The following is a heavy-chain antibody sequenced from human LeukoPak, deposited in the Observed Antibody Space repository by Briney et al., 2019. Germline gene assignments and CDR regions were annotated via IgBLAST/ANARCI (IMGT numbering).Heavy chain of an antibody. CDR1: GGSISSYH. V-gene: IGHV4-59*01. CDR3: ARVRGLDAFDI. D-gene: IGHD3/OR15-3a*01. J-gene: IGHJ3*02. Sequence: SETLSLTYTVSGGSISSYHWSWLRHPPGKGLEWIGYIYYSGSTNYNPSLKSRVTISVDTSKNQFSLKLSSVTAADTAVYYCARVRGLDAFDIWGQGTMATVSS. CDR2: IYYSGST.